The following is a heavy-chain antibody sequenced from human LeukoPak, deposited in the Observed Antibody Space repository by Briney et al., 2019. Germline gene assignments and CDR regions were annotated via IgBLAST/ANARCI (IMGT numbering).Heavy chain of an antibody. D-gene: IGHD3-3*01. Sequence: KPSETLSLTCAVYGGSFSGYYWSWIRQPPGKGLEWIGYIYHSGSTYYNPSLKSRVTISVDRSKNQFFLELSSVTAADTAVYYCARVSARITIFGVVIPDAFDIWGQGTMVTVSS. CDR1: GGSFSGYY. CDR3: ARVSARITIFGVVIPDAFDI. V-gene: IGHV4-30-2*01. CDR2: IYHSGST. J-gene: IGHJ3*02.